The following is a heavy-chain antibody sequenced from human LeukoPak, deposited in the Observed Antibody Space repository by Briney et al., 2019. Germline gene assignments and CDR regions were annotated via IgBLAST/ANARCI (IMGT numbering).Heavy chain of an antibody. CDR1: GGTFSSYA. V-gene: IGHV1-69*06. CDR2: VIPIFGTA. Sequence: SVKVSCKASGGTFSSYAISWVRQAPGQGLEWMGGVIPIFGTANYAQKFQGRVTITADKSTSTAYMELSSLRSEDTAVYYCAREGDTPGDSDYWGQGTLVTVSS. J-gene: IGHJ4*02. CDR3: AREGDTPGDSDY. D-gene: IGHD3-16*01.